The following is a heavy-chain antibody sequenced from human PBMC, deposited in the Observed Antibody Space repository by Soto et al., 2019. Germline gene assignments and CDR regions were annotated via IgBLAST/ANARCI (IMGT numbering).Heavy chain of an antibody. CDR1: GYTLTELS. CDR3: ATGDHSCSWYYFDY. CDR2: FDPEDGET. V-gene: IGHV1-24*01. D-gene: IGHD6-13*01. Sequence: ASVKVSCKVSGYTLTELSMHWVRQAPGKGLEWMGGFDPEDGETIYAQKFQGRVTMTEDTSTDTAYMELSSLRSEDTAVYYCATGDHSCSWYYFDYWGQGTLVTVSS. J-gene: IGHJ4*02.